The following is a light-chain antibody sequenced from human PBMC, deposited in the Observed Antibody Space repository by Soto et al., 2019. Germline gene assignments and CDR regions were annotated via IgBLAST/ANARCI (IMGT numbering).Light chain of an antibody. J-gene: IGLJ1*01. Sequence: QSVLTQPASVSGSPGQSITISCTGTSSDIGAYNYVSWYQHHPGKAPKLIIYEVNNRPSGVSNRIFASKSDTTASLTVSGLQAEDEADYYCSSFAGTNSFVFGTGTKVTVL. CDR1: SSDIGAYNY. CDR3: SSFAGTNSFV. V-gene: IGLV2-14*01. CDR2: EVN.